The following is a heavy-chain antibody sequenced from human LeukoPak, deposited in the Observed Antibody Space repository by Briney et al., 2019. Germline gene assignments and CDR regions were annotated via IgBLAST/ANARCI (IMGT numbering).Heavy chain of an antibody. Sequence: SVKVSCKASGGTFSSYAISWVRQAPGQGLEWMGGIIPIFGTANYAQKFQGRLTNTADESTSTAYMELSSLRSEDTAVYYCARGGYYYDSSGRGSVFDYWGQGTLVTVSS. V-gene: IGHV1-69*13. CDR1: GGTFSSYA. CDR3: ARGGYYYDSSGRGSVFDY. CDR2: IIPIFGTA. D-gene: IGHD3-22*01. J-gene: IGHJ4*02.